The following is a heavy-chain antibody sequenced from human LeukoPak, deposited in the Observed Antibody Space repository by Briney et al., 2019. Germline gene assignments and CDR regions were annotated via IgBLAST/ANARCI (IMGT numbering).Heavy chain of an antibody. CDR1: GYTFTGYY. Sequence: GASVKVSCKASGYTFTGYYMHWVRQAPGQGLEWMGWINPNSGGTNYAQKFQGRVTMTRDTSISTAYMELSRLRSDDTAVYYCARASLDSSGWVDYWGQGTLVTVSS. CDR2: INPNSGGT. D-gene: IGHD6-19*01. CDR3: ARASLDSSGWVDY. V-gene: IGHV1-2*02. J-gene: IGHJ4*02.